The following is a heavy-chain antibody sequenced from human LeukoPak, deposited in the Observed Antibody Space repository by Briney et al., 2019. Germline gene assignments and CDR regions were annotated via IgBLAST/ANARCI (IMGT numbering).Heavy chain of an antibody. J-gene: IGHJ4*02. V-gene: IGHV1-69*01. D-gene: IGHD2-15*01. CDR1: GGTFSGYA. CDR2: IIPIFGTA. CDR3: ARDQGYCSGGSCYSDY. Sequence: GSSVKVPCKASGGTFSGYAISWVRQAPGQGLEWMGGIIPIFGTANYAQKFQGRVTITADESTSTAYMELSSLRSEDTAVYYCARDQGYCSGGSCYSDYWGQGTLVTVSS.